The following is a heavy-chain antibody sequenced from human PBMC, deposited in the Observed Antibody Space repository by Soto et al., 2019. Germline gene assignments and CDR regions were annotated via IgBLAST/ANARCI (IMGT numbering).Heavy chain of an antibody. Sequence: ASVKVSCKVSGYTLTELSMHWVRQAPGKGLEWMGGFDPEDGETIYAQKFQGRVTMTEDTSTDTAYMELSSLRSEDTAVYYCATPAPPRQWELPLLFDYWGQGTLVTVSS. CDR1: GYTLTELS. V-gene: IGHV1-24*01. J-gene: IGHJ4*02. CDR2: FDPEDGET. D-gene: IGHD1-26*01. CDR3: ATPAPPRQWELPLLFDY.